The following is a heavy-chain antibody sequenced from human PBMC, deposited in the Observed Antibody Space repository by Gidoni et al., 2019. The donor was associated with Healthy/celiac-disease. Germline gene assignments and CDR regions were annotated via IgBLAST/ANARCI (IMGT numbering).Heavy chain of an antibody. V-gene: IGHV3-23*01. CDR1: GFTFSSYA. CDR3: AKPPTSHSSSSLFDY. D-gene: IGHD6-6*01. CDR2: ISGSGGST. Sequence: EVQLLESGGGLVQPGGSLRLSLAASGFTFSSYAMSWVRQAPGKGLEWVSAISGSGGSTYYADSVKGRFTISRDNSKNTLYLQMNSLRAEDTAVYYCAKPPTSHSSSSLFDYWGQGTLVTVSS. J-gene: IGHJ4*02.